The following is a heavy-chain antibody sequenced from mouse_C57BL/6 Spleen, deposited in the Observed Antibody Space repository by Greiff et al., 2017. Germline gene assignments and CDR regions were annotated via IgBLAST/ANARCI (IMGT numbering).Heavy chain of an antibody. Sequence: EVHLVESGGGLVKPGGSLKLSCAASGFTFSDYGMHWVRQAPEKGLEWVAYISSGSSTIYYADTVKGRFTISREHAKNTLFLQMTSLRAEDTAMYYCARDPEDYAMDYWGQGTSVTVSS. CDR3: ARDPEDYAMDY. V-gene: IGHV5-17*01. J-gene: IGHJ4*01. CDR2: ISSGSSTI. CDR1: GFTFSDYG.